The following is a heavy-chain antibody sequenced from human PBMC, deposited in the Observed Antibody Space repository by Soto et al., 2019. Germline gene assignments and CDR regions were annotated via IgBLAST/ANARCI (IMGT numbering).Heavy chain of an antibody. CDR2: IWYDGSNK. D-gene: IGHD3-10*01. J-gene: IGHJ4*02. CDR1: GFTFSSYG. Sequence: VGSLRLSCAASGFTFSSYGMHWVRQAPGKGLEWVAVIWYDGSNKYYADSVKGRFTISRDNSKNTLYLQMSSLRVDDTAVYYCATDPIYYGSGTLDYWGQGTRVTVSS. CDR3: ATDPIYYGSGTLDY. V-gene: IGHV3-33*01.